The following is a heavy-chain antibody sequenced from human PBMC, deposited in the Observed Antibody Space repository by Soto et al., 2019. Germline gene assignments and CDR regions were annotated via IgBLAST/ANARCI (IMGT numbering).Heavy chain of an antibody. CDR1: GGSISSGGYY. CDR3: AGSYYDFWSGYRDIYSFDY. V-gene: IGHV4-31*03. Sequence: QVQLQESGPGLVKPSQTLSLTCTVSGGSISSGGYYWSWIRQHPGKGLEWIGYTYYSGSSYYNPSLKFRVTIAVDTSKHQCSLKLSSVTAEDTAVYYCAGSYYDFWSGYRDIYSFDYWGQGTLVTVSS. J-gene: IGHJ4*02. CDR2: TYYSGSS. D-gene: IGHD3-3*01.